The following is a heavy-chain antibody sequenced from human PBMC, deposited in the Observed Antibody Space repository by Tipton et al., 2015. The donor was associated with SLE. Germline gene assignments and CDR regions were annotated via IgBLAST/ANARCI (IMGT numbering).Heavy chain of an antibody. V-gene: IGHV4-31*02. CDR3: ARFPTGAWSDGAFDI. D-gene: IGHD1-1*01. J-gene: IGHJ3*02. CDR2: VYNSGNT. CDR1: GGSISSDDYY. Sequence: LRLSCTVSGGSISSDDYYWSWIRQHPGKGLEWVGYVYNSGNTYYTPSLKSRSTISVDTSKNQFSLKLSSVTAADTAVYYCARFPTGAWSDGAFDIWGQGTIIPVSS.